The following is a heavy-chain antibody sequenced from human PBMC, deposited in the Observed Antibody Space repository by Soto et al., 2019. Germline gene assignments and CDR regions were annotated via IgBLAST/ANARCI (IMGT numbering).Heavy chain of an antibody. CDR3: VRGGKTAGAFDI. CDR1: GFTFSNYG. CDR2: IWNDGDKK. J-gene: IGHJ3*02. Sequence: QVQLVESGGGVVQPGRSLRLSCAASGFTFSNYGMHCVRQAPGKGLEWVAVIWNDGDKKYYEDSVKGRFTISRDNSDNTLFLQMNSLTAEDSAVYYCVRGGKTAGAFDIWGQGTMVTVSS. V-gene: IGHV3-33*01. D-gene: IGHD3-16*01.